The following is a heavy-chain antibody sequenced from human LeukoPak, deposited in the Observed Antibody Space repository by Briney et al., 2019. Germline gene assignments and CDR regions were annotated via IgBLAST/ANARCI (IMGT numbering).Heavy chain of an antibody. D-gene: IGHD4/OR15-4a*01. Sequence: ASVKVSCKASGYTFTSYGISWVRQAPGQGLEWMGWMNPNSGNTGYAQKFQGRVTMTRNTSISTAYMELSSLRSEDTAVYYCARGADGVLNYWGQGTLVTVSS. CDR2: MNPNSGNT. CDR3: ARGADGVLNY. CDR1: GYTFTSYG. V-gene: IGHV1-8*02. J-gene: IGHJ4*02.